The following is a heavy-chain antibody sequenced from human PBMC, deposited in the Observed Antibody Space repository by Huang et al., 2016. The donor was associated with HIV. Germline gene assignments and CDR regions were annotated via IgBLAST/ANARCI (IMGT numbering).Heavy chain of an antibody. V-gene: IGHV1-24*01. Sequence: QVQLVQSRAEVKKPGASVKVSCKVSEYTLTELSIHWVRQPPGKGLEWMGGFCPEIGETIYARKFQGRVTMTEDTSTETAFMELSGLRPEDTAVYYCATGFDVFFDFWGQGTLVTVSS. J-gene: IGHJ4*02. D-gene: IGHD3-9*01. CDR3: ATGFDVFFDF. CDR1: EYTLTELS. CDR2: FCPEIGET.